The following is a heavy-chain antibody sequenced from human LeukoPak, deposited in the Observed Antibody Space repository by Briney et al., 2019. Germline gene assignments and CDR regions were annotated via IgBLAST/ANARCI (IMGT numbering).Heavy chain of an antibody. J-gene: IGHJ4*02. CDR2: INPSGGST. V-gene: IGHV1-46*01. CDR3: ARGWDTAMTDY. D-gene: IGHD5-18*01. Sequence: GASVKVSCKASGDTFTSHHIHWVRQAPGQGLEWMGIINPSGGSTSYAQKFQGRVTMTRDTSTSTVYMELSSLRSEDTAVYYCARGWDTAMTDYWGQGTLVTVSS. CDR1: GDTFTSHH.